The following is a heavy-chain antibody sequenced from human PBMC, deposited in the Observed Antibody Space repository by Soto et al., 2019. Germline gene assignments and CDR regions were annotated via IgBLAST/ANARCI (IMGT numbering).Heavy chain of an antibody. CDR3: ARPMVRGVIGYNWFDP. J-gene: IGHJ5*02. V-gene: IGHV1-69*13. CDR2: IIPIFGTA. Sequence: GASVKVSWKASGGTFSSYAISWVRQAPGQGLECIGGIIPIFGTANYAQKFQGRVTITADESTSTAYMELSSLRSEDTAVYYCARPMVRGVIGYNWFDPWGQGTLVTVSS. D-gene: IGHD3-10*01. CDR1: GGTFSSYA.